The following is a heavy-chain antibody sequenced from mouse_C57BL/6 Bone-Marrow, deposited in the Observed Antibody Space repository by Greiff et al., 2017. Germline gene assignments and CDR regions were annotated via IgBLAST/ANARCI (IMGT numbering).Heavy chain of an antibody. CDR1: GYTFTDSA. CDR3: ARNTTVPMWYFDY. CDR2: ISTYYGDA. V-gene: IGHV1-67*01. D-gene: IGHD1-1*01. J-gene: IGHJ2*01. Sequence: QVQLQQSGPELVRSGVSVKISCKGSGYTFTDSAMHWVKQSHAKSLEWIGVISTYYGDASYNQKFKDKATMTVDKSSSTAYIDLARLPSEDSAVYYCARNTTVPMWYFDYWGQGATLTVST.